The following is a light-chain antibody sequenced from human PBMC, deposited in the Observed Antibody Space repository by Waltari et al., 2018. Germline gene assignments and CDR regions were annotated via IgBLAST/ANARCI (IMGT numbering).Light chain of an antibody. V-gene: IGKV4-1*01. CDR2: CAS. CDR3: QQYYSTPPPT. CDR1: TSVLYSSNNKNY. J-gene: IGKJ1*01. Sequence: DIVMTQSPDSLAVSLGERATINCKSSTSVLYSSNNKNYLAWYQQKPGQPPKLLIYCASTRESGVPDRFSGSGSGTDFTLTISSLQAEDVAVYYCQQYYSTPPPTFGQGTKVEIK.